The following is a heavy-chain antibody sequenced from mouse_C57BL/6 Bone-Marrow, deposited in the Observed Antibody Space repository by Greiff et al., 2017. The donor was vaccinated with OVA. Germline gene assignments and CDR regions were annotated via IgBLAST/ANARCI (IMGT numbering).Heavy chain of an antibody. CDR3: ARWGTTVVPYAMDY. J-gene: IGHJ4*01. Sequence: QQPGAELVKPGASVKLSCKASGYTFTSYWMHWVKQRPGQGLEWIGMIHPNSGSTNYNEKFKSKATLTVDKSSSTAYMQLSSLTSEDSAVYYCARWGTTVVPYAMDYWGQGTSVTVSS. CDR2: IHPNSGST. CDR1: GYTFTSYW. V-gene: IGHV1-64*01. D-gene: IGHD1-1*01.